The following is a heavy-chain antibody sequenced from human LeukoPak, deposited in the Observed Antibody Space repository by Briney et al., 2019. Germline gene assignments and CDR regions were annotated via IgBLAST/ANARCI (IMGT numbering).Heavy chain of an antibody. D-gene: IGHD6-19*01. CDR1: GFTFSSYG. CDR3: AKDLEQWLATGGVDY. Sequence: GGSLRLSCAASGFTFSSYGMHWVRQAPGKGLEWVAVISHDGSNKYYADSVKGRFTISRDNSKNTLYLQMNSLRAEDTAVYYCAKDLEQWLATGGVDYWGQGTLVTVSS. J-gene: IGHJ4*02. V-gene: IGHV3-30*18. CDR2: ISHDGSNK.